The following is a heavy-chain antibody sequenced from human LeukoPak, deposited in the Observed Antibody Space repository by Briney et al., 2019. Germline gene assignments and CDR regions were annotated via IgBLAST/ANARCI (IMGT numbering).Heavy chain of an antibody. CDR3: AKPYYYGSGANYFDY. D-gene: IGHD3-10*01. V-gene: IGHV3-30*18. J-gene: IGHJ4*02. CDR1: EFTFNSHG. CDR2: ISNDGNNK. Sequence: PGRSLRLSCAASEFTFNSHGMHWVRQAPGKGLEWVAVISNDGNNKYYADSVKGRFTISRDNSKNTLFLQMNSLRAEDTAVYYCAKPYYYGSGANYFDYWGQGTLVTVSS.